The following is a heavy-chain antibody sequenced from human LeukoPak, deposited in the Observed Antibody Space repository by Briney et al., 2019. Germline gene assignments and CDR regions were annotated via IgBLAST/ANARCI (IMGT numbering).Heavy chain of an antibody. J-gene: IGHJ5*02. D-gene: IGHD2-2*01. CDR1: GFTFSNYG. CDR2: ISGSGVNT. V-gene: IGHV3-23*01. Sequence: GGSLRLSCAASGFTFSNYGMSWVRQAPGKGLEWVSAISGSGVNTFYADSVNGRFTISRDTSKNTLYLQMNSLRAEDTAVYYCAKDANIVVVPAADLDPWGQGTLVTVSS. CDR3: AKDANIVVVPAADLDP.